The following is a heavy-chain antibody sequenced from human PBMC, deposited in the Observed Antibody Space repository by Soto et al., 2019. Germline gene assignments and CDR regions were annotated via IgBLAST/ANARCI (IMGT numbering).Heavy chain of an antibody. Sequence: GGSLRLSCAASGFTFSDYCMSWIRQAPGKGLEWVSYISSSSSYTNYADSVKGRFTISRDNAKNSLYLQMNSLRAEDAAVYYCARGPFGELERRMWFDPWGQGTLVTVSS. J-gene: IGHJ5*02. CDR1: GFTFSDYC. D-gene: IGHD1-1*01. CDR3: ARGPFGELERRMWFDP. CDR2: ISSSSSYT. V-gene: IGHV3-11*06.